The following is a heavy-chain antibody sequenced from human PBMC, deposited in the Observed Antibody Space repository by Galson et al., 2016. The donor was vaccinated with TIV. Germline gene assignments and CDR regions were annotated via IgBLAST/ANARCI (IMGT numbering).Heavy chain of an antibody. Sequence: SLRLSCAASGFTFSIYAMHWVRQAPGKGLEWVGLISYDGSNKWYADSVKGRFTISRDNSKNTLYLQMNSLRVEDTAVYYCARAPDYGGNFGGTGETHSYYFHYWGQGTLVTVSS. D-gene: IGHD4-23*01. V-gene: IGHV3-30*03. CDR1: GFTFSIYA. CDR3: ARAPDYGGNFGGTGETHSYYFHY. CDR2: ISYDGSNK. J-gene: IGHJ4*02.